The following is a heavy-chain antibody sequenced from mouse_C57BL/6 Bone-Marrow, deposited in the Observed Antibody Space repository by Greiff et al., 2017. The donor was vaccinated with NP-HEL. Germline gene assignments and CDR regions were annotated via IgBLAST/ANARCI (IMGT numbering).Heavy chain of an antibody. CDR2: ISDGGSYT. J-gene: IGHJ3*01. Sequence: DVKLVESGGGLVKPGGSLKLSCAASGFTFSSYAMSWVRQTPEKRLEWVATISDGGSYTYYPDNVKGRFTISRANAKNNLYLQMSHLQSEDTAMYYCARDGFPAWFAYWGQGTLVTVSA. V-gene: IGHV5-4*01. CDR1: GFTFSSYA. CDR3: ARDGFPAWFAY.